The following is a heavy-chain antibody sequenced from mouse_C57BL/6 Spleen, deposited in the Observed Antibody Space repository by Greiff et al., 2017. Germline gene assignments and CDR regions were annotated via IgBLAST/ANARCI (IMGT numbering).Heavy chain of an antibody. CDR3: VSASYDGDYENVDY. J-gene: IGHJ2*01. CDR1: GYAFSSSC. CDR2: LYPGDGDP. V-gene: IGHV1-82*01. Sequence: QVQLKQSGPELVKPGASVKISCKASGYAFSSSCMTWVKQRPGKGLEWIGRLYPGDGDPNSNGKFKGKATLTAATSSSPAYRHLSSLTSEDSAVYFCVSASYDGDYENVDYWGQGTTLTVSS. D-gene: IGHD2-3*01.